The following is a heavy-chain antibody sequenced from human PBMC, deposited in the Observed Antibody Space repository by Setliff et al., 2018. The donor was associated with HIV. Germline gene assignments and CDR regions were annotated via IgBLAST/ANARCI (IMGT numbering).Heavy chain of an antibody. V-gene: IGHV3-23*01. Sequence: PGGSLRLSCAASGFTFSTYEMNWVRQAPGKGLEWVSGISGSGDRTYYAPAVRGRFTISRDNVKNILYLQMNNLRAEDTALYFCAQDYTATFWEYNWFDPWGQGTLVTVSS. CDR2: ISGSGDRT. CDR3: AQDYTATFWEYNWFDP. J-gene: IGHJ5*02. D-gene: IGHD2-15*01. CDR1: GFTFSTYE.